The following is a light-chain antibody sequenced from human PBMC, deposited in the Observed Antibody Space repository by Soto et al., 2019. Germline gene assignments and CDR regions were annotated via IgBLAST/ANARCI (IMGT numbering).Light chain of an antibody. CDR2: EVT. Sequence: QSALTQPASVSGSPGQSITISCTGTSRDIGFFNYVSWYQQFPGNAPNLIIFEVTNRPSGVSNRFSASKSGNTASLTISGLQAEDGADYYCSSYTTRSTYVFGTGTKVTVL. CDR3: SSYTTRSTYV. J-gene: IGLJ1*01. V-gene: IGLV2-14*01. CDR1: SRDIGFFNY.